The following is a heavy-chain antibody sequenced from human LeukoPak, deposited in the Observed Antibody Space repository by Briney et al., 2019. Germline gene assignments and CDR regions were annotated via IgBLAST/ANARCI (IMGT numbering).Heavy chain of an antibody. CDR3: ARDAFYGSGLDAFDI. J-gene: IGHJ3*02. CDR2: IYGGGNT. Sequence: GGSLRLSCAASEFTVSSNYMTWVRQAPGKGLEWVSVIYGGGNTYYADSVKGRFTISRDNSKNTLYLQMNSLRAEDTAVYYCARDAFYGSGLDAFDIWGQGTMVTVSS. CDR1: EFTVSSNY. D-gene: IGHD3-10*01. V-gene: IGHV3-66*01.